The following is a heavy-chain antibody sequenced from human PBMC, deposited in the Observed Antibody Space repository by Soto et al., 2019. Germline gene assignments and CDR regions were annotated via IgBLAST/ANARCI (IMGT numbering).Heavy chain of an antibody. V-gene: IGHV1-46*01. CDR2: INPHGGST. CDR3: ARSSGGNFGIIIEGSNWFDP. Sequence: ASVRVSCKAPGDTFTSYYLNWVRQAPGQGLEWMGVINPHGGSTKYAQKFQGRITMTRDTSRSTVYMELSSLRSDDTAIYYCARSSGGNFGIIIEGSNWFDPWGQGTLVTVSS. J-gene: IGHJ5*02. D-gene: IGHD3-3*01. CDR1: GDTFTSYY.